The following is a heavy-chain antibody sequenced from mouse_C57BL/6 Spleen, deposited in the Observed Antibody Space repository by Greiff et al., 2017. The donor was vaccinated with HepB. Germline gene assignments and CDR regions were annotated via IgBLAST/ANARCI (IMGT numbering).Heavy chain of an antibody. D-gene: IGHD2-14*01. Sequence: QVQLQQSGPELVKPGASVKISCKASGYAFSSSWMNWVKQRPGKGLEWIGRIYPGDGATNYNGKFKGKATLTADKSSSTAYLQLSSLTSEDSAVYFCARRYYYYAMDYWGQGTSVTVSS. J-gene: IGHJ4*01. CDR2: IYPGDGAT. CDR1: GYAFSSSW. CDR3: ARRYYYYAMDY. V-gene: IGHV1-82*01.